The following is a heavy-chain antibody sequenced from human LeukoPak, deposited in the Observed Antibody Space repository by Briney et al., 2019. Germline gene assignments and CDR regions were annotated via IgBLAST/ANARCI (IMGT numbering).Heavy chain of an antibody. V-gene: IGHV4-34*01. Sequence: SETLSLTCAVYGGSFSGYYWSWIRQPPGKGLEWIGEINHTGSTNYNPSLKSRVTISVDTSKNQFSLKLSSVTAADTAVYYCAKTRIAAAGGYYYYYYYMDVWGKGTTVTVSS. D-gene: IGHD6-13*01. CDR1: GGSFSGYY. CDR2: INHTGST. J-gene: IGHJ6*03. CDR3: AKTRIAAAGGYYYYYYYMDV.